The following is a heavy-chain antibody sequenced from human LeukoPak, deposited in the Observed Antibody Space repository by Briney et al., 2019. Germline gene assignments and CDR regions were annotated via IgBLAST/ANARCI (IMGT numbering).Heavy chain of an antibody. CDR1: GGSISSGGYY. V-gene: IGHV4-31*01. CDR2: IYYSGST. J-gene: IGHJ4*02. Sequence: PSQTLSLTCTVSGGSISSGGYYWSWIRQHPGKGLEWIGYIYYSGSTYYNPSLKSQVTISVDTSKNQFSLKLSSVTAADTAVYYCARGVEMATISPNLIDYWGQGTLVTVSS. CDR3: ARGVEMATISPNLIDY. D-gene: IGHD5-24*01.